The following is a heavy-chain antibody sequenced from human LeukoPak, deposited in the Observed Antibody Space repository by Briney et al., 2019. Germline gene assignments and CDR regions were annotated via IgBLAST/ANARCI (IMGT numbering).Heavy chain of an antibody. CDR2: ISSSSSYI. D-gene: IGHD3-22*01. V-gene: IGHV3-21*01. J-gene: IGHJ3*02. Sequence: GGSLRLSCAASGFTFSSYSMNWVRQAPGKGLEWVSSISSSSSYIYYADSVKGRFTISRDNAKNSLYLQMNSLRAEDTAVYYCARDRSDYYDSSGYDAFDIWGQGTMVTVSS. CDR1: GFTFSSYS. CDR3: ARDRSDYYDSSGYDAFDI.